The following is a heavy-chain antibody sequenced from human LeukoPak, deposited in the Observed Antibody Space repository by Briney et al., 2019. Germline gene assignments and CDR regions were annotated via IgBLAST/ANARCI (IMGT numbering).Heavy chain of an antibody. V-gene: IGHV1-18*01. D-gene: IGHD6-13*01. J-gene: IGHJ4*02. CDR3: ARRPGIAAAGTADY. CDR2: ISAYNGNT. Sequence: RASVKVSCTASGYTFTSYGISWVRQAPGQGLEWMGWISAYNGNTNYAQKLQGRVTMTTDTSTSTAYMELRSLRSDDTAVYYCARRPGIAAAGTADYWGQGTLVTVSS. CDR1: GYTFTSYG.